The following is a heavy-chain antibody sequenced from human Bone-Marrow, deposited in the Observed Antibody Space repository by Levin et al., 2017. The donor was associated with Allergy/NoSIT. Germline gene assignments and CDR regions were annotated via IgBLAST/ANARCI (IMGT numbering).Heavy chain of an antibody. V-gene: IGHV4-61*01. CDR2: IYYSGST. J-gene: IGHJ4*02. CDR3: ARVKGGDGRVDY. Sequence: SETLSLTCTVSGGSVSSGSYYWSWIRQPPGKGLEWIGYIYYSGSTNYNPSLKSRVTISVDTSKNQFSLKLSSVTAADTAVYYCARVKGGDGRVDYWGQGTLVTVSS. D-gene: IGHD4-17*01. CDR1: GGSVSSGSYY.